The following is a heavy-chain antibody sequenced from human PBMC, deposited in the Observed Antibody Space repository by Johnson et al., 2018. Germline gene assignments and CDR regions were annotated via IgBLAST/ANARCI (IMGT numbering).Heavy chain of an antibody. CDR2: ISGSGEKS. Sequence: VQLQESGGALVQXGRSLRVXCVASGFIFDDFAMHWVRQVPGKGLEWVSTISGSGEKSVYADSVKGRFTIPRDNSKNTLFLQMNSLRADDTAVYYCAKSRSGVLVGSPFMDVWGQGITVTVSS. J-gene: IGHJ6*02. D-gene: IGHD2-8*01. V-gene: IGHV3-23*01. CDR3: AKSRSGVLVGSPFMDV. CDR1: GFIFDDFA.